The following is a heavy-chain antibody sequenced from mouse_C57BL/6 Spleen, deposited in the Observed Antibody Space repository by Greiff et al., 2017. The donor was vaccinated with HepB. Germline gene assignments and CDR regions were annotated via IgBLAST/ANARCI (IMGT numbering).Heavy chain of an antibody. J-gene: IGHJ2*01. CDR1: GFNIKDYY. CDR2: IDPEDGDT. CDR3: TAYYYGSSYNY. V-gene: IGHV14-1*01. D-gene: IGHD1-1*01. Sequence: EVQLQQSGAELVRPGASVKLSCTASGFNIKDYYMHWVKQRPEQGLEWIGRIDPEDGDTEYAPKFQGKATMTADTSSNTAYLQLSSLTSEETAVYYRTAYYYGSSYNYWGQGTTLTVAS.